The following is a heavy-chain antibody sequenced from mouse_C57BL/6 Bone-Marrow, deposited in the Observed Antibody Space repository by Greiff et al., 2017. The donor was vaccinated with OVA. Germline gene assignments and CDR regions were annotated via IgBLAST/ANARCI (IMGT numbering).Heavy chain of an antibody. Sequence: QVQLQQPGAELVKPGASVKLSCKASGYTFTSYWMQWVKQRPGQGLEWIGEIDPSDSYTNYNQKFKGKATLTVDTSSSTAYMQLSSLTSEDSAVYYCARRGWGLHSPCYYAMDYWGQGTSVTVSS. CDR3: ARRGWGLHSPCYYAMDY. J-gene: IGHJ4*01. CDR1: GYTFTSYW. V-gene: IGHV1-50*01. D-gene: IGHD6-2*01. CDR2: IDPSDSYT.